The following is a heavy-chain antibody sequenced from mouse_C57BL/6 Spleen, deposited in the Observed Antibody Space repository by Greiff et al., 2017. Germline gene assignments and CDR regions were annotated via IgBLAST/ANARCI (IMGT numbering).Heavy chain of an antibody. J-gene: IGHJ2*01. D-gene: IGHD1-1*01. CDR3: ARGDYGSSYVFDY. CDR1: GYTFTGYW. Sequence: QVQLQQSGAELMKPGASVKLSCKATGYTFTGYWIEWVKQRPGHGLEWIGEILPGNGSTNYNEKFKGKATFTADTSSNTAYMQLSSLTTEDSAIYYCARGDYGSSYVFDYWGQGTTLTVSS. CDR2: ILPGNGST. V-gene: IGHV1-9*01.